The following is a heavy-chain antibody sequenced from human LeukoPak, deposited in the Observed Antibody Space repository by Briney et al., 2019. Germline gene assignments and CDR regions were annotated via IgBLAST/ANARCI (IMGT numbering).Heavy chain of an antibody. CDR2: INWKGGST. D-gene: IGHD6-13*01. CDR1: GFTFDDYG. CDR3: AREREGSIAAAGTGGFYYYYYMDV. V-gene: IGHV3-20*04. Sequence: TGGSLRLSCAASGFTFDDYGMSWVRQAPGKGLEWVSGINWKGGSTGYADSVKGRFTISRDNAKNSLYLQMNSLRAEDTALYYCAREREGSIAAAGTGGFYYYYYMDVWGKGTTVTVSS. J-gene: IGHJ6*03.